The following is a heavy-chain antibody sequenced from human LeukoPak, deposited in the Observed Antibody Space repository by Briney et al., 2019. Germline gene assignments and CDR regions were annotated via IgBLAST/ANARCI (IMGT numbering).Heavy chain of an antibody. Sequence: GGSLRLSCAASGFTFSSNAMSWVRQAPGEGLEWVSAISDSAANTYYADSVKGRFTISRDNSKNTLYLQMNSLKTEDTAVYYCTTGHRRSSSELDYWGQGTLVTVSS. D-gene: IGHD6-6*01. CDR3: TTGHRRSSSELDY. CDR1: GFTFSSNA. J-gene: IGHJ4*02. V-gene: IGHV3-23*01. CDR2: ISDSAANT.